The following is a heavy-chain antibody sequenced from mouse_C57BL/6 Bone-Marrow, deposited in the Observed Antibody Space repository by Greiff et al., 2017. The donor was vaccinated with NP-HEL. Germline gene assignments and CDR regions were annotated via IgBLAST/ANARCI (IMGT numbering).Heavy chain of an antibody. CDR1: GYTFTSYW. J-gene: IGHJ3*01. CDR2: IDPSDSYT. V-gene: IGHV1-69*01. CDR3: AVDYDGWFAY. Sequence: VKLMESGAELVMPGASVKLSCKASGYTFTSYWMHWVKQRPGQGLEWIGEIDPSDSYTNYNQKFKGKSTLTVDKSSSTAYMQLSSLTSEDSAVYYCAVDYDGWFAYWGQGTLVTVSA. D-gene: IGHD2-4*01.